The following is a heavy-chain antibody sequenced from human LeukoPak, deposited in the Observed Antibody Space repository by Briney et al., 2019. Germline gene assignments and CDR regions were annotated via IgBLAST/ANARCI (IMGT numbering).Heavy chain of an antibody. Sequence: SETLSLTCTVSGGSISSYYWGWIRQPPGKGLEWIGYIYYSGSTNYNPSLKSRVTISVDTSKNQFSLKLSSVTAADTAVYYCARVTYYYDSSGYYYGLDPWGQGTLVTVSS. D-gene: IGHD3-22*01. J-gene: IGHJ5*02. CDR1: GGSISSYY. V-gene: IGHV4-59*01. CDR2: IYYSGST. CDR3: ARVTYYYDSSGYYYGLDP.